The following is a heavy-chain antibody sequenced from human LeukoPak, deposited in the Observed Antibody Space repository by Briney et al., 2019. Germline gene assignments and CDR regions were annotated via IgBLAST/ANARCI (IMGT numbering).Heavy chain of an antibody. J-gene: IGHJ6*02. CDR2: ISSSSSTI. CDR3: ARVLPFDILTGYYLYGMDV. CDR1: GFTSSSYS. D-gene: IGHD3-9*01. V-gene: IGHV3-48*01. Sequence: GESLRLSCATSGFTSSSYSMNCVRQAPGKGLEWVSYISSSSSTIYYADSVKARFTISRDNAKNSLYLQMNSLRAEDTAVYYCARVLPFDILTGYYLYGMDVWGQGTTVTVSS.